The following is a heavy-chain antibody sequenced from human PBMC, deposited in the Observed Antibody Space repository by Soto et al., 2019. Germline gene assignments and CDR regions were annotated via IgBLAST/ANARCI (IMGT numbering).Heavy chain of an antibody. CDR1: GFTFSTYA. CDR3: SRGSAPVSSYYGVGV. J-gene: IGHJ6*02. V-gene: IGHV3-23*01. CDR2: ISGSGDTA. Sequence: EVQLLESGGGLVQPGGSLKLSCAASGFTFSTYAISWVRQAPGKGLEWVSIISGSGDTAYYADSVKGRFTVSRDNSKNTRDLQMNSLRAEDAAVDYCSRGSAPVSSYYGVGVWGQGTSVTVSS.